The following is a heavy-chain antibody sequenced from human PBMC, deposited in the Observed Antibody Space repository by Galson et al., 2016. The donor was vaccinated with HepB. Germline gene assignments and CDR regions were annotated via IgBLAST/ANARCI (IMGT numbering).Heavy chain of an antibody. CDR2: ISGSGGST. V-gene: IGHV3-23*01. CDR3: AKRGSRAGDTWITMIRGDQIYYFDY. J-gene: IGHJ4*02. CDR1: GFTFSSYG. Sequence: SLRLSCAASGFTFSSYGMSWVRQAPGKGLEWVSSISGSGGSTYYADSVKGRFTISRGNSKNTLYLQMNSLRAEDTAVYYCAKRGSRAGDTWITMIRGDQIYYFDYWGQGTQVTVSP. D-gene: IGHD3-10*01.